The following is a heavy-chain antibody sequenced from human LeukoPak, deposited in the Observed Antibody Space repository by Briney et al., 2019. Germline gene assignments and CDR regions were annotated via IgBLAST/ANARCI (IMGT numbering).Heavy chain of an antibody. J-gene: IGHJ4*02. D-gene: IGHD5-24*01. V-gene: IGHV1-69*13. CDR3: ARVEMATIDFGAQYYFDY. CDR1: GGTFSSYA. CDR2: IIPIFGTA. Sequence: GASVKVSCKASGGTFSSYAISWVRQAPGQGLEWMGGIIPIFGTANYAQKFQGRVTITADESTSTAYMELSSLRSEDTAVYYCARVEMATIDFGAQYYFDYWGQGTLVTVSS.